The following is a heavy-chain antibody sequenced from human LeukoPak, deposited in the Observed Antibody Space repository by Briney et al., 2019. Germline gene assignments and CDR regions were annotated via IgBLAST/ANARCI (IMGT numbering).Heavy chain of an antibody. V-gene: IGHV3-48*03. Sequence: GTLSLTCAVSGGSISSSNWWSWVRQAPGKGLEWVSYINSRGSATYYADSLKGRFTVSRDNAKNSLFLQMNSLRAEDTAVYYCARGALLYYDILTGYATTKAFDIWGQGTTITVSS. CDR2: INSRGSAT. D-gene: IGHD3-9*01. J-gene: IGHJ3*02. CDR3: ARGALLYYDILTGYATTKAFDI. CDR1: GGSISSSN.